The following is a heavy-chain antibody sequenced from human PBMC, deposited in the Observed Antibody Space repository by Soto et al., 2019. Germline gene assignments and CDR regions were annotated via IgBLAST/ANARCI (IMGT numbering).Heavy chain of an antibody. CDR3: AGLRGYAGSPIDY. CDR2: ISYSGNT. Sequence: SETLSLTCTVPGGSIISGYWSWIRQPPGKGLEWIGYISYSGNTNYNPSLKSRVTMSVDTPKNQFSLRLSSVTTADTAVYYCAGLRGYAGSPIDYWGQGTLVTVSS. CDR1: GGSIISGY. V-gene: IGHV4-59*01. D-gene: IGHD2-15*01. J-gene: IGHJ4*02.